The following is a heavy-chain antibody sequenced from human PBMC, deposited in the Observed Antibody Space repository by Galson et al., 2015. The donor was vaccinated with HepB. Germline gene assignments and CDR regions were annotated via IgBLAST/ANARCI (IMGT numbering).Heavy chain of an antibody. V-gene: IGHV3-48*01. Sequence: SLRLSCAASGFTFSTYSMNWVRQAPGKGLEWVSFIINSAATIYYADSVKGRFTISRDNAKNSLYLQLNSLRAEDTAVYYCARVRIVGATNGMDVWGQGTTVTVSS. CDR3: ARVRIVGATNGMDV. CDR1: GFTFSTYS. CDR2: IINSAATI. J-gene: IGHJ6*02. D-gene: IGHD1-26*01.